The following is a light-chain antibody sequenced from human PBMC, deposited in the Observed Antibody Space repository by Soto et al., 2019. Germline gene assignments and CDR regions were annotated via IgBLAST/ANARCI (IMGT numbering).Light chain of an antibody. V-gene: IGLV1-47*01. CDR3: ATWDDSLSGRV. CDR2: RNN. CDR1: SSNIGSNY. J-gene: IGLJ3*02. Sequence: QLVLTQPPSASETPGQGVTISCSGSSSNIGSNYVCWYQQLPGTAPKLLIYRNNQRPSGVPDRFSGSKSDTSASLAISGLRSEDEADYYCATWDDSLSGRVFGGGTKLTVL.